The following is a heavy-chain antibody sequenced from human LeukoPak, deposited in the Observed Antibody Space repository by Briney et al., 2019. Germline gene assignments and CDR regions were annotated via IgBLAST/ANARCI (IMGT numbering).Heavy chain of an antibody. CDR2: IYYSGST. CDR1: GGSISSYY. V-gene: IGHV4-59*08. J-gene: IGHJ4*02. CDR3: ARHDFAEASFDS. Sequence: SETLSLTCTVSGGSISSYYWSWIRQPPGKGLEWIGYIYYSGSTNYNPSLKSRVTMSVDTSKNQFSLKLSSVTAADTAVYYCARHDFAEASFDSWGQGTLVTVSS.